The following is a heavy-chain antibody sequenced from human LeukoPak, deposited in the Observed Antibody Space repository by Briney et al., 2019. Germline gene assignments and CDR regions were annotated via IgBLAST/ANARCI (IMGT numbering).Heavy chain of an antibody. Sequence: GGSLRLSCAASGFTFSSYWMSWVRQAPGKGLEWVANIKQDGSEKYYVDSVKGRFTISRDNSKNTLYLQMNSLRAEDTAVYYCAKDPSIAVAGDYWGQGTLVTVSS. J-gene: IGHJ4*02. CDR2: IKQDGSEK. CDR1: GFTFSSYW. V-gene: IGHV3-7*03. CDR3: AKDPSIAVAGDY. D-gene: IGHD6-19*01.